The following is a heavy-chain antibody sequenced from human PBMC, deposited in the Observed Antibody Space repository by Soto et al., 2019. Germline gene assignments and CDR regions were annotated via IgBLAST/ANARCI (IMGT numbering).Heavy chain of an antibody. CDR2: ISSSSSYI. CDR1: GFTFSSYS. J-gene: IGHJ3*02. Sequence: GGSLILSCAASGFTFSSYSMNWVRQAPGKGLEWVSSISSSSSYIYYADSVKGRFTISRDNAKNSLYLQMNSLRAEDTAVYYCARMGDWDAFDIWGQGTMVTVSS. D-gene: IGHD2-21*02. CDR3: ARMGDWDAFDI. V-gene: IGHV3-21*01.